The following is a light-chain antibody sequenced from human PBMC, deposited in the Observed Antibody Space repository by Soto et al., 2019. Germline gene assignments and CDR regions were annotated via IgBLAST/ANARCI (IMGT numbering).Light chain of an antibody. CDR3: SSYTSTATRV. CDR2: EVS. CDR1: TSDLGGSNY. Sequence: QSALTQPASVSGSPGQSITISCTGSTSDLGGSNYVSWYQQHPGKAPKLMIFEVSNRPSGVSDRFSGSKSGNTASLTISGLQAEDEADYYCSSYTSTATRVFGGGTQLTVL. V-gene: IGLV2-14*01. J-gene: IGLJ7*01.